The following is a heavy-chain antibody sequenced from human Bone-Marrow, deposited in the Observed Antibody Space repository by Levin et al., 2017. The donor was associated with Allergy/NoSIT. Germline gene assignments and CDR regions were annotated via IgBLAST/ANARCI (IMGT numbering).Heavy chain of an antibody. CDR2: ISSSSSYI. V-gene: IGHV3-21*01. J-gene: IGHJ4*02. CDR3: ARSGGVEGFWSGYYTSVQEPFDY. CDR1: GFTFSSYS. Sequence: GGSLRLSCAASGFTFSSYSMNWVRQAPGKGLEWVSSISSSSSYIYYADSVKGRFTISRDNAKNSLYLQMNSLRAEDTAVYYCARSGGVEGFWSGYYTSVQEPFDYWGQGTLVTVSS. D-gene: IGHD3-3*01.